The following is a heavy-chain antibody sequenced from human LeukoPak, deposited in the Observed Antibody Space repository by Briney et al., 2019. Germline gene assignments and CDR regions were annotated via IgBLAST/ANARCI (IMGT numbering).Heavy chain of an antibody. CDR2: INDSGST. V-gene: IGHV4-34*01. J-gene: IGHJ4*01. CDR3: ARAPLTIFGTDPLYFDS. Sequence: SETLSLTCAVYGGSFSVYYWSWIRQPPGKGLEWIGEINDSGSTNYSPSLKSRVTISVDTSKKQFSLKLSSVTAADTAVYYCARAPLTIFGTDPLYFDSWGHGTLVTVSS. D-gene: IGHD3-3*01. CDR1: GGSFSVYY.